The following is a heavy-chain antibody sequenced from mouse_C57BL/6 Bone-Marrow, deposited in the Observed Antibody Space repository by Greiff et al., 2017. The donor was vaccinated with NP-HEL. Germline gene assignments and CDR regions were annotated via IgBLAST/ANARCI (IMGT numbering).Heavy chain of an antibody. CDR3: AKETGTGEDYFDY. Sequence: VQLQESGPGLVQPSQRLSITCTVSGFSLTSYGVHWVRQSPGKGLEWLGVIWRGGSTDYNAAFMSRLSITKDNSKSQVFFKMNSLQADDTAIYYCAKETGTGEDYFDYWGQGTTLTVSS. J-gene: IGHJ2*01. D-gene: IGHD4-1*01. CDR1: GFSLTSYG. V-gene: IGHV2-5*01. CDR2: IWRGGST.